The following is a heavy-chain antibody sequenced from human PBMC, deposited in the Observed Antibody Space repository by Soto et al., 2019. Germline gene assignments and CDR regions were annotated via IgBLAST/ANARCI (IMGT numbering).Heavy chain of an antibody. Sequence: PGESLKISCKASGYSFTNYWIGWVRQMPGKGLEWMGIMYPGDSDTRYSPSFQGQVTISADKSTSTAYLRWSSLKASDTAVYYCLRQTQSITGPDDWGHGTLVTVSS. J-gene: IGHJ4*01. CDR1: GYSFTNYW. CDR3: LRQTQSITGPDD. V-gene: IGHV5-51*01. CDR2: MYPGDSDT. D-gene: IGHD6-6*01.